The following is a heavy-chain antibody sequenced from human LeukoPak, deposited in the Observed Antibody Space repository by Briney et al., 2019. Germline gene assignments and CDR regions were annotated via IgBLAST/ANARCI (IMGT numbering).Heavy chain of an antibody. CDR2: INSDGSGT. V-gene: IGHV3-74*01. Sequence: GGSLRLSCAASAFTFSNYWMHWVRQAPGKGLVWVSRINSDGSGTSYAGSVKGRFTISRDNAKNTLYLQMHSLRAEDTAVYYCAKERSVGEYSLDYWGQGTLVTVSS. CDR1: AFTFSNYW. CDR3: AKERSVGEYSLDY. J-gene: IGHJ4*02. D-gene: IGHD5-18*01.